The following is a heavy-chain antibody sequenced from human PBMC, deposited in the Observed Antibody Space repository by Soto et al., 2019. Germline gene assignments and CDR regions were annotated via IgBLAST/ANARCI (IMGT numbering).Heavy chain of an antibody. CDR2: INHSGST. Sequence: SETLSLTCAVRGGSFSGYYWSWIRQTPGKGLEWIGEINHSGSTNYNPSLKSRVTISVDTSKNQFSLKLSSVTAADTAVYYCARLGYCSGGSCYSGAHYYYMDVWGKGTTVTVSS. V-gene: IGHV4-34*01. CDR3: ARLGYCSGGSCYSGAHYYYMDV. D-gene: IGHD2-15*01. CDR1: GGSFSGYY. J-gene: IGHJ6*03.